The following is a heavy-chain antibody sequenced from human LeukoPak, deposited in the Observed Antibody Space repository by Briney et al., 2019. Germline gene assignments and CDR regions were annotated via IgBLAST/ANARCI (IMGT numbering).Heavy chain of an antibody. J-gene: IGHJ3*02. CDR3: ARDKAPYYYDSSGYCRAFDI. V-gene: IGHV1-69*13. CDR1: GGTFSSYA. D-gene: IGHD3-22*01. CDR2: IIPIFGTA. Sequence: SVKVSCKASGGTFSSYAISWERQAPGQGLEWMGGIIPIFGTANYAQKFQGRVTITADESTSTAYMELSSLRSEDTAVYYCARDKAPYYYDSSGYCRAFDIWGQGTMVTVSS.